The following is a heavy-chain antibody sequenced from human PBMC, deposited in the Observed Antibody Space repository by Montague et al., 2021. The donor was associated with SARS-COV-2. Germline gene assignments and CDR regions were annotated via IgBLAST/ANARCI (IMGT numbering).Heavy chain of an antibody. CDR1: GFSLSTSGIC. Sequence: PALVTPTPTITLTCTFSGFSLSTSGICVSWIRQPPGKALEWLARXDWXADKYYSTSLKTRLTISKDTSKNQVVLTMTNMDPVDTATYYCARETGTTVSLDYWGQGTLVTVSS. D-gene: IGHD1-7*01. CDR3: ARETGTTVSLDY. CDR2: XDWXADK. J-gene: IGHJ4*02. V-gene: IGHV2-70*11.